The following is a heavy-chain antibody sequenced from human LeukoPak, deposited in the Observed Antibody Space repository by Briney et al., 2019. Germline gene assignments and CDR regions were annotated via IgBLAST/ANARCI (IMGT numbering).Heavy chain of an antibody. V-gene: IGHV3-66*01. D-gene: IGHD6-19*01. CDR3: VRDGSSGWHFDY. CDR2: IYSGGST. Sequence: PGGSLRLSCAASGFTVSSNYMSWVRQAPGKGLEWVSVIYSGGSTYYADSVKGRFTISRDNAKNSLSLQMNSLRAEDTAVYYCVRDGSSGWHFDYWGQGTLVTVSS. CDR1: GFTVSSNY. J-gene: IGHJ4*02.